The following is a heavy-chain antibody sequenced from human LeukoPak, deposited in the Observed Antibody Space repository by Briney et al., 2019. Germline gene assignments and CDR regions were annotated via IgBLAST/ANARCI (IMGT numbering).Heavy chain of an antibody. CDR2: INAGNGNT. V-gene: IGHV1-3*03. Sequence: ASVTVSFTASGYTFTFYTIHWARQAPGQRLQWMGWINAGNGNTKYSQEFQGRVTITRDTSASTTYMELSSLRSEDMAVYYCAVGDYYYDTRFDYWGQGTLVTVSS. J-gene: IGHJ4*02. CDR1: GYTFTFYT. D-gene: IGHD3-22*01. CDR3: AVGDYYYDTRFDY.